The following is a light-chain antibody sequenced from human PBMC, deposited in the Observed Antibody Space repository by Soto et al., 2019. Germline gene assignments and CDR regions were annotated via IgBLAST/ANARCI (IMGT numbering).Light chain of an antibody. CDR3: HQYYTVPPWT. CDR1: QSVLYSSNNKNY. J-gene: IGKJ1*01. Sequence: DIVMTQSPDSLAVSLGERATINCKSSQSVLYSSNNKNYLAWYQQKPGQPPKLLIYWASTRETGVPDRFSGSGSGTDFTLTISSLQADDVAVYYCHQYYTVPPWTFGQGTKVEIK. V-gene: IGKV4-1*01. CDR2: WAS.